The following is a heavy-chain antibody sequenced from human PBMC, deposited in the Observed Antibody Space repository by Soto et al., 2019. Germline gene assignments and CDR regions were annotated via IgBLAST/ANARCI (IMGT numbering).Heavy chain of an antibody. J-gene: IGHJ5*02. CDR2: ISWNSGSI. D-gene: IGHD6-19*01. Sequence: SLKISCAASGFTFDDYAMHWVRQAPGKGLEWVSGISWNSGSIGYADSVKGRFTISRDNAKNSLYLQMNSLRAEDTALYYCAKDTIAVAGTGDFDPWGQGTLVTVS. CDR3: AKDTIAVAGTGDFDP. CDR1: GFTFDDYA. V-gene: IGHV3-9*01.